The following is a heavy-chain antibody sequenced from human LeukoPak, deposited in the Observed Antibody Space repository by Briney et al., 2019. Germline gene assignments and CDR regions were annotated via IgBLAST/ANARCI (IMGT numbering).Heavy chain of an antibody. V-gene: IGHV3-23*01. D-gene: IGHD2-15*01. J-gene: IGHJ4*02. Sequence: GGSLRLSCAASGFTFSNYAMSWVRQALGKGLEWVSAISGSGGRTYYADSVKGRFTISRDNSKNTLHLQRNGLRAEDTAVYYCAKDGEVVVTATPDYWGQGTLVTVSS. CDR1: GFTFSNYA. CDR2: ISGSGGRT. CDR3: AKDGEVVVTATPDY.